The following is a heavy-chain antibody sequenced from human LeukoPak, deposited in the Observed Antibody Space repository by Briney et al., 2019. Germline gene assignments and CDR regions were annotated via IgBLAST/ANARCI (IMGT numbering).Heavy chain of an antibody. Sequence: GGSLRLSCAASGFTFSSYGMHWVRQAPGKGLEWVAVISFDGNNKYYADSVKGRFTISRDNSKNTLSLQMNSLRPEDTAVYYCAVGRSGYYYFDYWGQGTLVTVSS. CDR1: GFTFSSYG. CDR2: ISFDGNNK. CDR3: AVGRSGYYYFDY. D-gene: IGHD3-22*01. J-gene: IGHJ4*02. V-gene: IGHV3-30*03.